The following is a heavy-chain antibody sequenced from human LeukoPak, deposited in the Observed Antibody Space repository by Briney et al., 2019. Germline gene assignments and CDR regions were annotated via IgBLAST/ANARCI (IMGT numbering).Heavy chain of an antibody. CDR1: GGTFSSYA. D-gene: IGHD6-6*01. J-gene: IGHJ4*02. CDR3: AYSSSSVSVEEDY. CDR2: IIPIFGTA. V-gene: IGHV1-69*13. Sequence: SVKVSCKASGGTFSSYAISWVRQAPGQGLEWMGGIIPIFGTANYAQKFQGRVTITADESTSTAYMELSCLRSEDTAVYYCAYSSSSVSVEEDYWGQGTLVTVSS.